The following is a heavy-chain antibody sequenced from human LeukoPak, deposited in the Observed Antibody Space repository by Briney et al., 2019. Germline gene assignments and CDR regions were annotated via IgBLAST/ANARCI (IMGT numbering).Heavy chain of an antibody. V-gene: IGHV3-30*02. CDR2: IRYDGSNK. J-gene: IGHJ3*02. CDR3: AKDRVGATSLGAFDI. CDR1: GFTFSSYS. Sequence: GGSLRLSCAASGFTFSSYSMNWVRQAPGKGLEWVAFIRYDGSNKYYADSVKGRFTISRDNSKNTLYLQMNSLRAEDTAVYYCAKDRVGATSLGAFDIWGQGTMVTVSS. D-gene: IGHD1-26*01.